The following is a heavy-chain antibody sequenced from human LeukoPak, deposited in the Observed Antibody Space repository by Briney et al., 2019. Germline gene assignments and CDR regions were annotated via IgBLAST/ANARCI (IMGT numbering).Heavy chain of an antibody. Sequence: GGSLRLSCAASGFTFGSYSMNWVRQAPREGLEWVSSISINRGYMYYADSVKGRFTISRDNAKNSLSLQMNSLRAEDTAVYYCARAYDSSSSFDYWGQGTLVTVSS. CDR2: ISINRGYM. J-gene: IGHJ4*02. CDR3: ARAYDSSSSFDY. CDR1: GFTFGSYS. V-gene: IGHV3-21*01. D-gene: IGHD3-22*01.